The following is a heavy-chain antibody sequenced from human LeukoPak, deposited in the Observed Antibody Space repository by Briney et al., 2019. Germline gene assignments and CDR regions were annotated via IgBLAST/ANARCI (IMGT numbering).Heavy chain of an antibody. CDR3: ARESTSGLPAVGFDF. Sequence: PSETLSLTCAVSGYSISSGSYWGWIRPPPGKGLEWIGSGYHTGSTFYNPSLKSRVSISVGTSKNQFSLKLSSVTAADTAVYYCARESTSGLPAVGFDFWGQGTLVTVSS. J-gene: IGHJ4*02. D-gene: IGHD3-10*01. CDR2: GYHTGST. V-gene: IGHV4-38-2*02. CDR1: GYSISSGSY.